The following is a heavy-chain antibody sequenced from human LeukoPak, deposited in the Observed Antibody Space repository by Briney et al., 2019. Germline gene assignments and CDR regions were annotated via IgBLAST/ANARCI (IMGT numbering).Heavy chain of an antibody. Sequence: SETLSLTCAVYGGSFSGYSWTWIRQPPGKGLEWIGEFNHSGSTNYNPSLKSRVTISVDTSKNQFSLKLTSVTAADTAVYYCARVRLPPYYYYYYMDVWGKGTTVTVS. D-gene: IGHD5-18*01. J-gene: IGHJ6*03. CDR2: FNHSGST. V-gene: IGHV4-34*01. CDR1: GGSFSGYS. CDR3: ARVRLPPYYYYYYMDV.